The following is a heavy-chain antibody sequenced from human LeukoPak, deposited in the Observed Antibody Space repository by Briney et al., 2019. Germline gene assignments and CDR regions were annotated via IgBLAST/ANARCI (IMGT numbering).Heavy chain of an antibody. CDR1: GFTFSSCW. D-gene: IGHD3-16*01. V-gene: IGHV3-7*01. CDR2: IKEDGSEK. Sequence: GGSLRLSCAASGFTFSSCWMTWVREAPGKGREGGANIKEDGSEKHYVDSVKGRFTISRDNPKNALYLEMNSLRAHNTSVYYCARDAMRGRDYHYWGQGTLVTVSS. CDR3: ARDAMRGRDYHY. J-gene: IGHJ4*02.